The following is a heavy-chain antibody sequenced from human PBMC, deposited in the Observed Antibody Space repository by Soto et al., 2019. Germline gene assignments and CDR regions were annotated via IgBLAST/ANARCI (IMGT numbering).Heavy chain of an antibody. V-gene: IGHV4-31*03. CDR1: GGSFSSDSFI. J-gene: IGHJ6*02. Sequence: PSETLSLTGSFSGGSFSSDSFIWSWVRQFPGKGLEWIGYINYSGTTYYNPSLRSRITMSVDTSKNQFSLNLSSVTAADTAVYYCARDHKWDGMDVWGQGTTVTVSS. CDR3: ARDHKWDGMDV. D-gene: IGHD1-26*01. CDR2: INYSGTT.